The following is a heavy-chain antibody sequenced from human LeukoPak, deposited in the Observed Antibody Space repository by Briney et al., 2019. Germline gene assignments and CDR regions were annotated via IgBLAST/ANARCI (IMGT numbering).Heavy chain of an antibody. CDR2: IYSGGAI. CDR3: ARRPGN. CDR1: GFAVGSNY. D-gene: IGHD1-14*01. V-gene: IGHV3-53*01. Sequence: GGSLRLSCVASGFAVGSNYMSWVRQAPGKGLEWVSLIYSGGAIRYADSVKGRFTISRDSSKSTLFLQMNDLTVEDTARYYCARRPGNWGQGILVTVSS. J-gene: IGHJ4*02.